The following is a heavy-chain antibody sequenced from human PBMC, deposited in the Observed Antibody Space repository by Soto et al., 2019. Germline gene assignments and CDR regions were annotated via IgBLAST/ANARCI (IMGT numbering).Heavy chain of an antibody. CDR3: ESDTERMGVRWIDR. Sequence: PGGSLRLSCAASGFSFRSYSMNWVRQAPGKGLEWVAYISAGGSNIYYADSVKARFTISRDNDENSLYLEMNSLRVEDSAVYYCESDTERMGVRWIDRWGQGTQVTVSS. D-gene: IGHD3-10*01. J-gene: IGHJ5*02. V-gene: IGHV3-21*01. CDR1: GFSFRSYS. CDR2: ISAGGSNI.